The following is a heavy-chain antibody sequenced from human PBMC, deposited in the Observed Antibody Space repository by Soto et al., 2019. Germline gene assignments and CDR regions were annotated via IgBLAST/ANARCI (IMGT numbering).Heavy chain of an antibody. Sequence: SSETLSLTCTVSGGSISSGGYYWSWIRQHPGKGLEWIGYIYHSGSTNYNPSLKSRVTISVDKSKNQFSLKLSSVTAADTAVYYCASVRGGYYYAMDVWGQGTTVTVSS. V-gene: IGHV4-31*03. CDR3: ASVRGGYYYAMDV. D-gene: IGHD3-10*02. J-gene: IGHJ6*02. CDR1: GGSISSGGYY. CDR2: IYHSGST.